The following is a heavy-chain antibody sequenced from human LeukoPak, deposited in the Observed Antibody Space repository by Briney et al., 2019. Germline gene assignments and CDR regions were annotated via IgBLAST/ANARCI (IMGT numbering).Heavy chain of an antibody. D-gene: IGHD2-15*01. Sequence: ASVKVSCKASGYTFTSYGISWVRQAPGQGLEWMGWISAYNGNTNYAQKLQGRVTMTTDTSTSTAYMELRSLRSDDTAVYYCARPSGVVVAATFDYWGQGTLVTVSS. J-gene: IGHJ4*02. V-gene: IGHV1-18*01. CDR2: ISAYNGNT. CDR1: GYTFTSYG. CDR3: ARPSGVVVAATFDY.